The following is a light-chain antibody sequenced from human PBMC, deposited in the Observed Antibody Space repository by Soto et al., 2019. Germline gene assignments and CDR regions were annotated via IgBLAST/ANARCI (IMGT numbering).Light chain of an antibody. CDR2: DTS. CDR1: QSVSSSF. J-gene: IGKJ1*01. V-gene: IGKV3-20*01. Sequence: EIVLTQSPGTLSLSPGERSTLSCSSSQSVSSSFLAWYQQKPGQAPRLLIYDTSIRASGIPDRFSGSGSETDFTLTISRLESDDFALYYCQQFDSSSWTFGQGTKVDIK. CDR3: QQFDSSSWT.